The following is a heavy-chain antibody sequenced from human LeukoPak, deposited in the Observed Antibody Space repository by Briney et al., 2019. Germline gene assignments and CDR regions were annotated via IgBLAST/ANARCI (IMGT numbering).Heavy chain of an antibody. V-gene: IGHV3-49*04. J-gene: IGHJ5*02. Sequence: PGGSLRPSCTASGFTFGDYAINWVRQAPGKGLEWVGFIRSKAYGGTTEDAASVKGRFTISRDDSKSIAYLQMNSLKTEDTAVYYCTRVRYCSGGSCSFDPWGQGTLVTVSS. CDR3: TRVRYCSGGSCSFDP. CDR1: GFTFGDYA. D-gene: IGHD2-15*01. CDR2: IRSKAYGGTT.